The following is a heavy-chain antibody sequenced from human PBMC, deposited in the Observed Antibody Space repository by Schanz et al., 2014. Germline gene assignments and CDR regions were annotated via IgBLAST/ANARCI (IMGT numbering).Heavy chain of an antibody. D-gene: IGHD4-17*01. CDR2: IWNNGVTK. Sequence: QAQLMESGGGVVQPGTSLILSCSVSGFSLNTYGIHWVRQPPGKGLEWVAVIWNNGVTKYYADSVRGRFTISRDRFQNALYLRMSSLRAEDTADYYCARPRFDYGEVDYWGQGTLVTVSS. CDR1: GFSLNTYG. J-gene: IGHJ4*02. CDR3: ARPRFDYGEVDY. V-gene: IGHV3-33*01.